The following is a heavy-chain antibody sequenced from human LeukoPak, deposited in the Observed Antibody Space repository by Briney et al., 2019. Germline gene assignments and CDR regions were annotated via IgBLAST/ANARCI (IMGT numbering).Heavy chain of an antibody. CDR1: GGSISSGGYS. Sequence: SQTLSLTCAVSGGSISSGGYSWSWIRQPAGKGLEWIGRIYTSGSTNYNPSLKSRVTMSVDTSKNQFSLKLSSVTAADTAVYYCARGRSIETTDSDWGQGTLVTVSS. CDR3: ARGRSIETTDSD. CDR2: IYTSGST. D-gene: IGHD4-11*01. V-gene: IGHV4-61*02. J-gene: IGHJ4*02.